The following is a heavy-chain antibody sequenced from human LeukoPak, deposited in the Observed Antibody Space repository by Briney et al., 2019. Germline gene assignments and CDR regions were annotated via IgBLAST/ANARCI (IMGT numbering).Heavy chain of an antibody. CDR3: ASMRGGYEGYFDY. Sequence: PGGSLRLSCAASGFTFDDYAMSWVRQAPGKGLEWVSSISISNTYINYADSVKGRFTVSRDNAKNSLYLQMNSLRAEDTAVYYCASMRGGYEGYFDYWGQGTLVTVSS. D-gene: IGHD3-16*01. J-gene: IGHJ4*02. CDR1: GFTFDDYA. CDR2: ISISNTYI. V-gene: IGHV3-21*01.